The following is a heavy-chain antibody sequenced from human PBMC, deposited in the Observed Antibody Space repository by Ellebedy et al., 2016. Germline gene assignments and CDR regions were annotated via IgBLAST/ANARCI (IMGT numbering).Heavy chain of an antibody. CDR1: DFTFSKAW. D-gene: IGHD4-17*01. Sequence: GESLKISXAASDFTFSKAWMNWVRRAPGKGLEWVATISGAGYTTFFADSVKGRFTISRDNSKNTLYLQMNNLRAEDTAVYYCRQGHYANYWGQGTLVTVSS. CDR2: ISGAGYTT. CDR3: RQGHYANY. V-gene: IGHV3-23*01. J-gene: IGHJ4*02.